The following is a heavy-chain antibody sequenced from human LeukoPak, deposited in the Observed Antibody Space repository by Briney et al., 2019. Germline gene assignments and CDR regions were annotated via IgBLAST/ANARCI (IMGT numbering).Heavy chain of an antibody. V-gene: IGHV4-31*03. CDR1: GVSISSGGYY. J-gene: IGHJ5*02. Sequence: SETLSLTCTVSGVSISSGGYYWSWIRQHPGKGLEWIGYIYYSGSTYYNPSLKSRVTISVDTSKNQFSLKLSSVTAADTAVYYCARDSSGWYGDWFDPWGQGTLVTVSS. CDR2: IYYSGST. CDR3: ARDSSGWYGDWFDP. D-gene: IGHD6-19*01.